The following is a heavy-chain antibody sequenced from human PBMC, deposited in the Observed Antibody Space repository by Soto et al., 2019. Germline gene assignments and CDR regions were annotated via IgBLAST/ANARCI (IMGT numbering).Heavy chain of an antibody. CDR1: GFTFSSYG. CDR3: AKEGGLSGSYYISSSYYFDY. Sequence: QVQLVESGGGVVQPGRSLRLSCVASGFTFSSYGMHWVRQAPGKGLEWVAFISYDGSNTYYADSVKGRFTISRDNSKNTPYLKINSLRAEETYVYYCAKEGGLSGSYYISSSYYFDYWGQGTLVTVSS. CDR2: ISYDGSNT. V-gene: IGHV3-30*18. J-gene: IGHJ4*02. D-gene: IGHD1-26*01.